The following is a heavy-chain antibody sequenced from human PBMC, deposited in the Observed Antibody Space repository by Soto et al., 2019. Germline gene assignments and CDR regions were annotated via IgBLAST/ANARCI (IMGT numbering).Heavy chain of an antibody. D-gene: IGHD2-15*01. J-gene: IGHJ4*02. V-gene: IGHV4-34*01. CDR1: GGSFSGYY. Sequence: QVQLQQWGAGLLKPSETLSLTCAVYGGSFSGYYWSWIRQPRGKGLEGIGEVNQSGSTNYNPSLKRRVTVSVDTSKNQFSLKLSSVTAADTAVYYCARGALEGGYCSGGSCNRSGGVDYWGQGTLVTVSS. CDR3: ARGALEGGYCSGGSCNRSGGVDY. CDR2: VNQSGST.